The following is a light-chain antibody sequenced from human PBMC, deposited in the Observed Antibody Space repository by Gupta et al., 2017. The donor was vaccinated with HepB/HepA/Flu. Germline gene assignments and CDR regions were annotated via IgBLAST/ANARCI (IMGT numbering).Light chain of an antibody. V-gene: IGKV1-5*03. J-gene: IGKJ5*01. CDR2: KAS. Sequence: ASVGDSDTMTCRASQSISSWLAGYQQKPGKAPNLLIYKASTLESGVPSTFSGSGSGTEFTLTISSLQPDDFATYYCQQYNSYPITFGQGTRLEIK. CDR3: QQYNSYPIT. CDR1: QSISSW.